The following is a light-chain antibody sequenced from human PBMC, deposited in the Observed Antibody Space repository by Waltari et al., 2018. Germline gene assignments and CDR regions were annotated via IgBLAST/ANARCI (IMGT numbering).Light chain of an antibody. J-gene: IGKJ1*01. CDR2: GAS. Sequence: EIVMTQSPATLSVSPGERATLSCRASQTIDSHLVWYHQNPGQAPRLLIYGASTRATSIPARFSGSGSGTEFSLTISSLQSEDFAVYYCQQYDKWPRTFGQGTKVEIK. V-gene: IGKV3-15*01. CDR1: QTIDSH. CDR3: QQYDKWPRT.